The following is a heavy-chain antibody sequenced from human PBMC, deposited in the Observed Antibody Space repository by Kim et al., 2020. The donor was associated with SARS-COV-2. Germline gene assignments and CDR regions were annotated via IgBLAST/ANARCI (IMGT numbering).Heavy chain of an antibody. CDR3: AKSHEGRIGDCLDS. V-gene: IGHV3-23*01. CDR2: ISYSGDAT. D-gene: IGHD2-21*01. CDR1: GFTFSNYA. J-gene: IGHJ4*02. Sequence: GGSLRLSCAASGFTFSNYALSWVRQAPGKGLEWVSFISYSGDATHYADSVKGRFSISRDNSNTLYLQMNGLRAEDTAMYYCAKSHEGRIGDCLDSWGQGTLVTVSS.